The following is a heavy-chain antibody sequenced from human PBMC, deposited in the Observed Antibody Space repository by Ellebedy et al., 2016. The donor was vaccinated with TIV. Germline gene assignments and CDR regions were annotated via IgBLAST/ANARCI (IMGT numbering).Heavy chain of an antibody. J-gene: IGHJ4*02. CDR3: TNGGLSNAPRHYFES. D-gene: IGHD2-8*01. CDR1: GFAFSSYA. CDR2: IDPSGRIP. Sequence: GESLKISCAASGFAFSSYAMSFVRQAPGKGLSCFSPIDPSGRIPYSAASVNGRFTISSYHSNNTLFLQMNSLRADDTALYYCTNGGLSNAPRHYFESWGQGTLVTVSS. V-gene: IGHV3-23*01.